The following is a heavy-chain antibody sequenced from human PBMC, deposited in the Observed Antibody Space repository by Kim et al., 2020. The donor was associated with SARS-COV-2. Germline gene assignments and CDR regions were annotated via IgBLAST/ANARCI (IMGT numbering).Heavy chain of an antibody. D-gene: IGHD2-2*01. CDR2: T. Sequence: TKHADSVKGRFTISRDNSKNTLYLKMTSLRAEDTAVYYCVKRDSTIDFDYWGQGTLVTVSS. J-gene: IGHJ4*02. V-gene: IGHV3-23*01. CDR3: VKRDSTIDFDY.